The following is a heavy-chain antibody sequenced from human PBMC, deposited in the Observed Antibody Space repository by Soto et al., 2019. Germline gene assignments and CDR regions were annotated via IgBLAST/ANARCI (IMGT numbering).Heavy chain of an antibody. Sequence: GGSLRLSCAASGFTFSSYSMNWVLQAPGKGLEWVSSISSSSYIYYADSVKGRFTISRDNAKNSLYLQMNSLRAEDTAVYYCASIYCSGGSCYWGSLSQNFDYWGQGTLVTVSS. CDR1: GFTFSSYS. V-gene: IGHV3-21*01. CDR3: ASIYCSGGSCYWGSLSQNFDY. CDR2: ISSSSYI. J-gene: IGHJ4*02. D-gene: IGHD2-15*01.